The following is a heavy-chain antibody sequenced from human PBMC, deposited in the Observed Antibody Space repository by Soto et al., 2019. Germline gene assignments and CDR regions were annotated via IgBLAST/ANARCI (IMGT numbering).Heavy chain of an antibody. J-gene: IGHJ4*02. Sequence: SETLSLTCAVYGGSFSGYYWSWIRQPPGKGLEWIGEINHSGSTNYNPSLKSRVTISVDTSKNQFSLKLSSVTAADTAVYYCARYYDYYFDYWGQGTLVTVSS. CDR3: ARYYDYYFDY. CDR2: INHSGST. V-gene: IGHV4-34*01. D-gene: IGHD1-26*01. CDR1: GGSFSGYY.